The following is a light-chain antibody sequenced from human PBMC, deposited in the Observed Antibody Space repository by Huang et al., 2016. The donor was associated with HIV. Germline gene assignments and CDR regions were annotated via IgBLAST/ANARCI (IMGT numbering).Light chain of an antibody. CDR2: GAS. V-gene: IGKV3-20*01. Sequence: LVLTQSPATLSLSQGEIATLSCRASDTFSNNYLACFQQKPGQAPRLLIYGASNRATGIPDRVSGSRSETDFTLTISRLEPEDFAVYYCQQYSNSLWTFGQGTKVEVK. CDR3: QQYSNSLWT. CDR1: DTFSNNY. J-gene: IGKJ1*01.